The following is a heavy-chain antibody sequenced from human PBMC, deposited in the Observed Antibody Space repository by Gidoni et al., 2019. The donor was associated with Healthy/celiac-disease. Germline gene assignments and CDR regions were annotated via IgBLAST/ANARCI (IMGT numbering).Heavy chain of an antibody. Sequence: QLQLQESGPGLVKPSETLSLTCTVSGGSISSSSYYWGWIRQPPGKGLEWIGSIYYSGSTYYNPSLKSRVTISVDTSKNQFSLKLSSVTAADTAVYYCARNPFLYYDFWSGYPNPHWDYGMDVWGQGTTVTVSS. CDR1: GGSISSSSYY. D-gene: IGHD3-3*01. V-gene: IGHV4-39*01. CDR2: IYYSGST. CDR3: ARNPFLYYDFWSGYPNPHWDYGMDV. J-gene: IGHJ6*02.